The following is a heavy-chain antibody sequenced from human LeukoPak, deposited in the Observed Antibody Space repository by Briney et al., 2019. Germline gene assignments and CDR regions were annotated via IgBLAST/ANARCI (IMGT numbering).Heavy chain of an antibody. CDR3: ARVGSSGWYYYYYYMDV. CDR2: IYSGGST. J-gene: IGHJ6*03. V-gene: IGHV3-66*01. CDR1: GFTVSSNY. Sequence: PGGSLRLSCAASGFTVSSNYMSWVRQAPGKGLEWVSVIYSGGSTYYADSVKGRFTISRDNSKNTLYLQMNSLRAEDTAVYYCARVGSSGWYYYYYYMDVWGKGTTVTVSS. D-gene: IGHD6-19*01.